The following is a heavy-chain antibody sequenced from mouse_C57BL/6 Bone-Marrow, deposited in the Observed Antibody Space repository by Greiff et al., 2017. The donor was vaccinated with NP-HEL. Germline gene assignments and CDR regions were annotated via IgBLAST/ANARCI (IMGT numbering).Heavy chain of an antibody. D-gene: IGHD4-1*01. V-gene: IGHV5-12*01. CDR2: ISNGGGST. CDR3: ARQKANWGFGY. Sequence: EVQLVESGGGLVQPGGSLKLSCAASGFTFSDYYMYWVRQTPEKRLEWVAYISNGGGSTYYPDTVKGRFTISRDNAKNTLYLQMSRLKSEDTAMYYCARQKANWGFGYWGQGTTLTVSS. J-gene: IGHJ2*01. CDR1: GFTFSDYY.